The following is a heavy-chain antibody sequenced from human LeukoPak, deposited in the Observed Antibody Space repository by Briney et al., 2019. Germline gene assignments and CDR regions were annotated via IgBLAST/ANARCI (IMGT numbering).Heavy chain of an antibody. V-gene: IGHV4-30-2*01. CDR3: ARTTGYSYGLEFDY. Sequence: SETLSLTCTVSGGSISSGGYYWSWIRQPPGKGLEWIGYIYHSGSTYYNPSLKSRVTISVDRSKNQFSLKLSSVTAADTAVYYCARTTGYSYGLEFDYRGQGTLVTVSS. CDR2: IYHSGST. CDR1: GGSISSGGYY. D-gene: IGHD5-18*01. J-gene: IGHJ4*02.